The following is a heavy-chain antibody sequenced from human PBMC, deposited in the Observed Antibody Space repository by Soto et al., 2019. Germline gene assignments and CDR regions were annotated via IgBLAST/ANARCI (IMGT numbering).Heavy chain of an antibody. CDR2: ISFDGSNK. CDR1: AFSFNNYA. J-gene: IGHJ5*02. D-gene: IGHD1-26*01. CDR3: AKNVAHEFFPLLSRVNHH. V-gene: IGHV3-30*18. Sequence: GGCLRLSCSASAFSFNNYAMHWVRQAPGKGLEWVAFISFDGSNKSYADSVKGRFNISRDHSKNTLSLHMNSLRGEDTAVYYCAKNVAHEFFPLLSRVNHHCGHRLLATV.